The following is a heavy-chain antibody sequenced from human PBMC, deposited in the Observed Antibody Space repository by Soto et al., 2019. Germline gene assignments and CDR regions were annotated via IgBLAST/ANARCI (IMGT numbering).Heavy chain of an antibody. Sequence: PSQTLSLTCVISGDSVSSNSAALNWIRQSPSRGLEWLGRTYYRSKWYNDYAVSVKSRITINPDTSKNQFSLQLNSVTPEDTAVYYCARGHCSSTSCGMDVWGQGTTVTVYS. CDR3: ARGHCSSTSCGMDV. V-gene: IGHV6-1*01. D-gene: IGHD2-2*01. J-gene: IGHJ6*02. CDR2: TYYRSKWYN. CDR1: GDSVSSNSAA.